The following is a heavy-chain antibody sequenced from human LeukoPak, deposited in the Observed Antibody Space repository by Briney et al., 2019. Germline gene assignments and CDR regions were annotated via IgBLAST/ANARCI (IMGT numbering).Heavy chain of an antibody. CDR1: GGTFSSYA. Sequence: SVKVSCKASGGTFSSYAISWVRQAPGQGLEWMGGIIPIFGTANYAQKFQGRVTITTNESTSTAYMELSSLRSEDTAVYYCAREGVWGSYRFDYWGQGTLVTVSS. D-gene: IGHD3-16*02. CDR3: AREGVWGSYRFDY. J-gene: IGHJ4*02. CDR2: IIPIFGTA. V-gene: IGHV1-69*05.